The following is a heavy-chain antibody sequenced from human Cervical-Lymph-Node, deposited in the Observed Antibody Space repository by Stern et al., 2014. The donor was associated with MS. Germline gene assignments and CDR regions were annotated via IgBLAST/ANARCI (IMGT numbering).Heavy chain of an antibody. Sequence: QVQLQESGPGLVKPSQTLSLTCAVTGGSISSAEYYWSWLRQSPGKGLEWIGYIHNSGTTYYNPSLKSRVTISVDTSKNQFSLKLRSVTAADTAVYYCSRDADGYSLVFGYWGRGTLVTVSS. J-gene: IGHJ4*02. CDR3: SRDADGYSLVFGY. CDR2: IHNSGTT. V-gene: IGHV4-30-4*01. CDR1: GGSISSAEYY. D-gene: IGHD5-24*01.